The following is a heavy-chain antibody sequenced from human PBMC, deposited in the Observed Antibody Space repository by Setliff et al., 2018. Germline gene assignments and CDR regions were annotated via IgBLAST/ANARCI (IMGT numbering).Heavy chain of an antibody. CDR1: GGSISSGDYY. CDR3: AREAPGYAFDI. D-gene: IGHD1-1*01. CDR2: IYYSGST. Sequence: LSLTCTVSGGSISSGDYYWSWIRQPPGKGLEWIGYIYYSGSTYYNPSLKSRVTISVDTSKNQFSLKLSSVTAADTAVYYCAREAPGYAFDIWGQGTMVTASS. V-gene: IGHV4-30-4*08. J-gene: IGHJ3*02.